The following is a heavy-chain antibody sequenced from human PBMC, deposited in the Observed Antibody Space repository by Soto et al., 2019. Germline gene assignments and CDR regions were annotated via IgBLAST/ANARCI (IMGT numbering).Heavy chain of an antibody. V-gene: IGHV4-59*01. J-gene: IGHJ4*02. Sequence: PSETLSLTCTVSGGSISSYYWSWIRQPPGKGLEWIGYIYYSGSTNYNPSLKSRVTISVDTSKNQFSLKLSSVTAADTAVYYCARGRVEYYYDSSGPGHFDYWGQGTLVTVSS. CDR3: ARGRVEYYYDSSGPGHFDY. D-gene: IGHD3-22*01. CDR1: GGSISSYY. CDR2: IYYSGST.